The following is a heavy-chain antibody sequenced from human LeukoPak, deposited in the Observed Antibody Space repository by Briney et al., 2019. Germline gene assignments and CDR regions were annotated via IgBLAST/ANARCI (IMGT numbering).Heavy chain of an antibody. CDR3: ARVPYSSSSLSYFDY. CDR2: ISSSSSTI. Sequence: GGSLRLSCAASGFTFSSYSMNWVRQAPGKGLEWVSYISSSSSTIYYADSVKGRFTISRDNAKNSLYLQMNSLRADDTAVYFCARVPYSSSSLSYFDYWGQGTLVTVSS. CDR1: GFTFSSYS. J-gene: IGHJ4*02. V-gene: IGHV3-48*04. D-gene: IGHD6-6*01.